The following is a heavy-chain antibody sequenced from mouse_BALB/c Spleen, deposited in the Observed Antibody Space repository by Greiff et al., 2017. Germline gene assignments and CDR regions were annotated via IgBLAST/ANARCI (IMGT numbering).Heavy chain of an antibody. CDR1: GFTFSSYG. Sequence: EVKVVESGGDLVKPGGSLKLSCAASGFTFSSYGMSWVRQTPDKRLEWVATISSGGSYTYYPDSVKGRFTISRDNAKNTLYLQMSSLKSEDTAMYYCAREGLWLFDYWGQGTTLTVSS. CDR2: ISSGGSYT. D-gene: IGHD2-2*01. J-gene: IGHJ2*01. V-gene: IGHV5-6*01. CDR3: AREGLWLFDY.